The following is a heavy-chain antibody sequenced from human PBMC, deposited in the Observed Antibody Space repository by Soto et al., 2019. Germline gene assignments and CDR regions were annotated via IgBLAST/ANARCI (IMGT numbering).Heavy chain of an antibody. Sequence: PSETLSLTCAVYGGSFSGYYWSWIRQPPGKGLEWIGEINHSGSTNYNPSLKSRVTISVDTSKNQFSLKLSSVTAADTAVYYCARGDYGDYVREFDYRGQGTLVTVSS. CDR2: INHSGST. D-gene: IGHD4-17*01. J-gene: IGHJ4*02. CDR1: GGSFSGYY. V-gene: IGHV4-34*01. CDR3: ARGDYGDYVREFDY.